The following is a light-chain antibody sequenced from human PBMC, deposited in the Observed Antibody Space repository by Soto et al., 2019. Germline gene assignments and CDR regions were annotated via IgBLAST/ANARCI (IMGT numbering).Light chain of an antibody. CDR2: AAS. J-gene: IGKJ1*01. Sequence: DIRMTQSPATLSVSTGGRATISCRASQGIGNTLAWYQQKPGQAPRLLIYAASSMVTGVPARFSGSGSGTDFTLTISCLQSEDFATYYCQQYDSYPQTFGQGTKVEIK. V-gene: IGKV3-15*01. CDR3: QQYDSYPQT. CDR1: QGIGNT.